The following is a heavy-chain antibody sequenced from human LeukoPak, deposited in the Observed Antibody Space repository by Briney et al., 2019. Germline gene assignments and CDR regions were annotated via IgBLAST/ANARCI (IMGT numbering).Heavy chain of an antibody. CDR3: ASRFGGGYYYYYMDV. Sequence: AASVKVSCKASGYTFTSYGISWVRQAPGQGLEWMGGIIPIFGTANYAQKSQGRVAITADESTSTAYMELSSLRSEDTAVYYCASRFGGGYYYYYMDVWGKGTTVTVSS. CDR2: IIPIFGTA. D-gene: IGHD3-16*01. V-gene: IGHV1-69*13. J-gene: IGHJ6*03. CDR1: GYTFTSYG.